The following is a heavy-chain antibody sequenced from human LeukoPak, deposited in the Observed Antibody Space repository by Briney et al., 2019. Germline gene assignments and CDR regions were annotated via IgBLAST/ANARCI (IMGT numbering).Heavy chain of an antibody. CDR1: GGSISSYY. D-gene: IGHD2/OR15-2a*01. Sequence: PSETLSLTXTVSGGSISSYYWSWIRQPPGKGLEWIGYIYYSGSTNYNPSLKSRVTISVDTSKNQFSLKLSSVTAADTAVYYCARQADVPSSIGYFDFWGQGAPVTVSS. CDR3: ARQADVPSSIGYFDF. J-gene: IGHJ4*02. CDR2: IYYSGST. V-gene: IGHV4-59*01.